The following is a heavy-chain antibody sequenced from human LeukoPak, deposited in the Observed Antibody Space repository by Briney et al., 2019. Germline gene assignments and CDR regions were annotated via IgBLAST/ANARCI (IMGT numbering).Heavy chain of an antibody. V-gene: IGHV4-34*01. CDR1: GGSFSGYY. D-gene: IGHD3-22*01. CDR3: ARGRYYDSSGYYKRGLYYFDY. Sequence: SETLSLTCAVYGGSFSGYYWSWIRQPPGKGLEWIGEINHSGSTNYNPSLKSRVTISVDTSMNQFSLKLSSVTAADTAVYYCARGRYYDSSGYYKRGLYYFDYWGQGTLVTVSS. J-gene: IGHJ4*02. CDR2: INHSGST.